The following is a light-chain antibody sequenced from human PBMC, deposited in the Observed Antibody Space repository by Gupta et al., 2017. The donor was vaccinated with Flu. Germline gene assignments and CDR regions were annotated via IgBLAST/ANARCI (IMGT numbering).Light chain of an antibody. J-gene: IGKJ5*01. CDR1: QDISTY. Sequence: DIPMTQPASSLPASVGDRVTITCQASQDISTYLRWYQQKTGDAPKLLIYDATKLQTGVPSSFSGSASGDDFPLTVSSLQTEDIVTYYWQRYDKPSITFGQGTRLEMK. CDR2: DAT. CDR3: QRYDKPSIT. V-gene: IGKV1-33*01.